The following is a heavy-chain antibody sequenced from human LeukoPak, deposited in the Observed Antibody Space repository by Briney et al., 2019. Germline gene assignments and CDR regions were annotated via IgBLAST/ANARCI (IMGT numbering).Heavy chain of an antibody. J-gene: IGHJ4*02. D-gene: IGHD4/OR15-4a*01. CDR1: GFTFSSFG. CDR3: AKEPTVLTRYFDY. V-gene: IGHV3-23*01. CDR2: ISGSGGST. Sequence: GGTLRLSCAASGFTFSSFGMSWVRQAPGKGLEWVSAISGSGGSTYYADSVKGRFTISRDNSKNTLYLQMNSLRAEDTAVYYCAKEPTVLTRYFDYWGQGTLVTVSS.